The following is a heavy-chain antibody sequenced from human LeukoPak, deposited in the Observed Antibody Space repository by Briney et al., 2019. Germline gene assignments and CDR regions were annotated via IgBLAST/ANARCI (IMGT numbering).Heavy chain of an antibody. CDR3: AREEAGILTGGFDY. Sequence: ASVKVSCKASGYTFTSYGISWVRQAPGQGLEWMGWISAYNGNTNYAQKLQGRVTMTTDTSTSTAYMELRSLRSDDRAVYYCAREEAGILTGGFDYWGQGTLVTVSS. V-gene: IGHV1-18*01. CDR2: ISAYNGNT. J-gene: IGHJ4*02. D-gene: IGHD3-9*01. CDR1: GYTFTSYG.